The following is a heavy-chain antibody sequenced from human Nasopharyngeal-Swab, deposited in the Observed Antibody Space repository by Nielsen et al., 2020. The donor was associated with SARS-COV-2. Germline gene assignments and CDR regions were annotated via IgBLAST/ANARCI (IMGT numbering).Heavy chain of an antibody. V-gene: IGHV3-23*01. D-gene: IGHD5-12*01. Sequence: GESLKISCAASGFAFSNYAMSWVRQAPGKGLEWVSTVTSSGSSTYYADSVKGRFTISRDNSKNTLYLQMNSLRAEDTAVYYCAAQWLRYRDYWGQGTLVTVSS. CDR1: GFAFSNYA. CDR2: VTSSGSST. CDR3: AAQWLRYRDY. J-gene: IGHJ4*02.